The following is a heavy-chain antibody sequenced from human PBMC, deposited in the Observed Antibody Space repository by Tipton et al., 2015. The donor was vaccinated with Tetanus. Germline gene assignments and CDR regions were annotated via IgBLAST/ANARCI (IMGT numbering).Heavy chain of an antibody. CDR2: VYYDGSA. V-gene: IGHV4-59*05. Sequence: TLSLTCTVSGGSINSYYWSWIRQPPGEGLEWIASVYYDGSAYTNPSLKSRIAISIDTSGSQFSLKVHSVTAADTAFYYCTRHVVEAVPRWFDPWGQGTLVTVSS. J-gene: IGHJ5*02. CDR3: TRHVVEAVPRWFDP. D-gene: IGHD2-2*01. CDR1: GGSINSYY.